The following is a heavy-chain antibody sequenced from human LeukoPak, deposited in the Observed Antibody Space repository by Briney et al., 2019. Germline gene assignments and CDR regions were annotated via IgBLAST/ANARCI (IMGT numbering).Heavy chain of an antibody. CDR1: GYTFTSYA. J-gene: IGHJ5*02. CDR2: INAGNGNT. D-gene: IGHD6-13*01. Sequence: ASVNFSCKASGYTFTSYAMHWVRQAPGQRLEWMGWINAGNGNTKYSQKFQGRVTITRDTSASTAYMELSSLRSEDTAVYYCARDRGIAAAGTEVADWFDPWGQGTLVTVSS. V-gene: IGHV1-3*01. CDR3: ARDRGIAAAGTEVADWFDP.